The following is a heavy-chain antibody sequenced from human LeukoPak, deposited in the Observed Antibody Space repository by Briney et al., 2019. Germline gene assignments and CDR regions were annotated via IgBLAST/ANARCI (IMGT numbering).Heavy chain of an antibody. CDR2: IYYDGTNK. CDR1: GFTFSNYG. CDR3: AKSTCSDGTCSLYYFDY. V-gene: IGHV3-33*06. Sequence: GPSLRLSCAASGFTFSNYGIHWVRQPPGKGMEWLAVIYYDGTNKYYADSVKGRFSISRDNSKNTLYLQMDSLRAEDTAVYYCAKSTCSDGTCSLYYFDYWGQGTLVTVSS. D-gene: IGHD2-15*01. J-gene: IGHJ4*02.